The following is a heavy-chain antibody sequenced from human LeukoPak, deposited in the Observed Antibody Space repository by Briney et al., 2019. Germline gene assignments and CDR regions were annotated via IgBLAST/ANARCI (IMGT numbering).Heavy chain of an antibody. D-gene: IGHD1-26*01. Sequence: PGGSLRLSCGASGFNFSRYWMSWVRQAPGKGLEWVDNIDQDGSEKYYVDSVKGRFTITRAKNSLYLQMHSRSPEDTAVYYCARSGSYFDFDSWGQGTLVTVSS. J-gene: IGHJ4*02. CDR2: IDQDGSEK. V-gene: IGHV3-7*01. CDR3: ARSGSYFDFDS. CDR1: GFNFSRYW.